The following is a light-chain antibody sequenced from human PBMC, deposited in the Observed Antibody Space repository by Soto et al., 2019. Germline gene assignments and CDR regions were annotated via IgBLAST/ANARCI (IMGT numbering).Light chain of an antibody. CDR2: EAS. J-gene: IGKJ4*01. Sequence: EIVLTQSPGTLSLSPGERATLSCGASQSVGRTFVAWYQQKSGLAPRLVIYEASRRATGIPDRFTGSGSGTDFTLTISRLEPEDFAVSYCQQYASAPLTFGGGTKVEIK. V-gene: IGKV3D-20*01. CDR3: QQYASAPLT. CDR1: QSVGRTF.